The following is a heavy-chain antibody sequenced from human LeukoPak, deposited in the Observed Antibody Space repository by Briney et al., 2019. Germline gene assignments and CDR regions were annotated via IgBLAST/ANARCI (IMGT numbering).Heavy chain of an antibody. Sequence: ASVKVSCKASGYTFTSYGISWVRQAPGQGLEGMGWISAYNGNTNYAQKLQGRVTMTTDTSTSTAYMELRSLRSDDTAVYYCARFGSYNDSTPYYFDYWGQGTLVTVSS. CDR3: ARFGSYNDSTPYYFDY. V-gene: IGHV1-18*01. CDR2: ISAYNGNT. D-gene: IGHD3-22*01. CDR1: GYTFTSYG. J-gene: IGHJ4*02.